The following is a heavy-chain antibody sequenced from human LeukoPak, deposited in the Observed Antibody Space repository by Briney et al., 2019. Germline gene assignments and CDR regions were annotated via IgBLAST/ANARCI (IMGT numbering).Heavy chain of an antibody. J-gene: IGHJ4*02. D-gene: IGHD3-10*01. CDR3: ARGREGRGAETPLLDY. CDR2: INPNSGNT. V-gene: IGHV1-8*01. Sequence: ASVKVSCKASGYTFTSYDINWVRQAAGQGPEWMGWINPNSGNTGYAQKFQGRVTMATSTSTSVAYMELSNLRSEDTAVYYCARGREGRGAETPLLDYWGQGTLVTVSS. CDR1: GYTFTSYD.